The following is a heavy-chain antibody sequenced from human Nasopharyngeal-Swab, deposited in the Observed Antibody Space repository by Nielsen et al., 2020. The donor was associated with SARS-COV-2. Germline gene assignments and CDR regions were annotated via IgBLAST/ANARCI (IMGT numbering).Heavy chain of an antibody. Sequence: ASAKVSCKTSGYTFTTYAMHWVRQAPGQRLEWMGWINAGNGNTKYSQKFQGRVTITRDTSATTAYMELSRLRSEDTAVYYCASEYSSSSDWFDPWGQGTLVTVSS. D-gene: IGHD6-13*01. V-gene: IGHV1-3*01. J-gene: IGHJ5*02. CDR3: ASEYSSSSDWFDP. CDR2: INAGNGNT. CDR1: GYTFTTYA.